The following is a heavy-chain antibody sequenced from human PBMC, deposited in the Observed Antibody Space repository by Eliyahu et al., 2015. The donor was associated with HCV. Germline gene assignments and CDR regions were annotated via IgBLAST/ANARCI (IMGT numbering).Heavy chain of an antibody. CDR2: IIPGFRAA. V-gene: IGHV1-69*12. Sequence: QVQLVQSGAEVKKPGSSVKVSCKASGDTFSRDAISWVRQAPGQGLEWMGGIIPGFRAARYAQKFQGRVRITADESTSTAYMELSGLRSDDTAVYYCAIRSSPCDGDCYGNWYFDLWGRGTLVTVSP. CDR3: AIRSSPCDGDCYGNWYFDL. J-gene: IGHJ2*01. CDR1: GDTFSRDA. D-gene: IGHD2-21*02.